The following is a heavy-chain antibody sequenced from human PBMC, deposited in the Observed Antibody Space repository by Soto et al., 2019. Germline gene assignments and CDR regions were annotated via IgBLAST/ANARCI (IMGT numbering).Heavy chain of an antibody. J-gene: IGHJ4*02. CDR2: IYYSGST. Sequence: SETLSLTCTVSGGSISSYYWSWIRQPPGKGLEWIGYIYYSGSTNYNPSLKSRVTILVDTSKNQFSLKLSSVTAADTAVYYCARRYGDYFDYWGQGTLVTVSS. V-gene: IGHV4-59*08. CDR3: ARRYGDYFDY. CDR1: GGSISSYY. D-gene: IGHD4-17*01.